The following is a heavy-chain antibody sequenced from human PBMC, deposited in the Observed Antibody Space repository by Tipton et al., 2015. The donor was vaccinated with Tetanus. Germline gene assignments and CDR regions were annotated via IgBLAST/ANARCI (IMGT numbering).Heavy chain of an antibody. Sequence: LRLSCTVSGGSISSSNYYWGWIRQPPGKGLEWIGRIFYSGTTNYYPSLKSRVTISVDTSKNQFSLKLSSVTAADTAIYYCAPMDYGDYFNWFDPWGQGILVTVSS. CDR1: GGSISSSNYY. CDR3: APMDYGDYFNWFDP. D-gene: IGHD4-17*01. CDR2: IFYSGTT. V-gene: IGHV4-39*01. J-gene: IGHJ5*02.